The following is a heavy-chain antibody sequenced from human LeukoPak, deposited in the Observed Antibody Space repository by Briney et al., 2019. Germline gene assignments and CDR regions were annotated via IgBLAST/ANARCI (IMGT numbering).Heavy chain of an antibody. V-gene: IGHV4-34*11. CDR1: GGSFSGYY. D-gene: IGHD6-13*01. CDR2: IYNSGST. Sequence: PSETLSLTCAIYGGSFSGYYWSWIRQPPGKGLEWIGHIYNSGSTNYNPSLKGRVTMSVATSKNQFSLHLSSVTAADTAVYYCARSAFLVTAPGLYYFDYWGQGTLVAVSS. J-gene: IGHJ4*02. CDR3: ARSAFLVTAPGLYYFDY.